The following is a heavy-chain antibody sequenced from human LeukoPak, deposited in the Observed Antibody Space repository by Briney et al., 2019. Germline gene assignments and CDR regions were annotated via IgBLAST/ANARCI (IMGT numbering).Heavy chain of an antibody. CDR2: IIPILGIA. V-gene: IGHV1-69*16. CDR3: ARGAGRFGFGDAFDI. J-gene: IGHJ3*02. Sequence: ASVKVSCKASGGSFSSYTISWVRQAPGQGLEWMGRIIPILGIANYAQKFQGRVTITTDESTSTAYMELSSLRSEDTAVYYCARGAGRFGFGDAFDIWGQGTMVTVSS. CDR1: GGSFSSYT. D-gene: IGHD3-10*01.